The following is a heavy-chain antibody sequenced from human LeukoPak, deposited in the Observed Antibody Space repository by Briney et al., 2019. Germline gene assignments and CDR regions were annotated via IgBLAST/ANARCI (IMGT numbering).Heavy chain of an antibody. Sequence: PGGTLRLSCAASGFTFSSYWMSWVRRAPGKGLEWVANIKQDGSEKYYVDSVKGRFTISRDNAKNSLYLQMNSLRAEDTAVYYCAKDQDYYYFDYWGQGTLVTVSS. CDR1: GFTFSSYW. CDR2: IKQDGSEK. CDR3: AKDQDYYYFDY. V-gene: IGHV3-7*01. J-gene: IGHJ4*02. D-gene: IGHD2/OR15-2a*01.